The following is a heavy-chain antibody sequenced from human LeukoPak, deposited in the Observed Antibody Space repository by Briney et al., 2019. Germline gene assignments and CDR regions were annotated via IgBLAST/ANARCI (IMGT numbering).Heavy chain of an antibody. CDR3: AREGWFDP. V-gene: IGHV3-33*08. CDR2: IWYDGSNK. Sequence: PGGSLRLSCAASGFTFSSYWMSWVRQAPGKGLEWVAVIWYDGSNKYYADSVKGRFTISRDNSKNTLYLQMNSLRAEDTAVYYCAREGWFDPWGQGTLVTVSS. J-gene: IGHJ5*02. CDR1: GFTFSSYW.